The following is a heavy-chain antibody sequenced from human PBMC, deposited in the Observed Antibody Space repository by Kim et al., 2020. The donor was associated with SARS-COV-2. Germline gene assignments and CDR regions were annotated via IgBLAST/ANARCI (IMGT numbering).Heavy chain of an antibody. D-gene: IGHD3-10*01. Sequence: SETLSLTCTVSGGSISSGGYYWSWIRQHPGKGLEWIGYIYYSGSTYYNPSLKSRVTISVDTSKNQFSLKLSSVTAADTAVYYCARDSDHYGSGNPTSWYYYYGMDVWGQGTTVTVSS. V-gene: IGHV4-31*03. CDR3: ARDSDHYGSGNPTSWYYYYGMDV. CDR1: GGSISSGGYY. J-gene: IGHJ6*02. CDR2: IYYSGST.